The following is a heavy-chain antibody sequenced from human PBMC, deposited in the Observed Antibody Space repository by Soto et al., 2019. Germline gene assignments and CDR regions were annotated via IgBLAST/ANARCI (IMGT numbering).Heavy chain of an antibody. J-gene: IGHJ4*01. V-gene: IGHV3-23*01. D-gene: IGHD3-16*02. CDR1: AFVFRVNG. Sequence: XLSVRLSCEVSAFVFRVNGVSGVRQAPGKGLEWVSTLGGADGVTYYADSVKGRFTISRDNSKDTLYLQMNDLRAEDTALYYCAKGGVIATFWGVIVPYYFDSWGQGTPVTVSS. CDR3: AKGGVIATFWGVIVPYYFDS. CDR2: LGGADGVT.